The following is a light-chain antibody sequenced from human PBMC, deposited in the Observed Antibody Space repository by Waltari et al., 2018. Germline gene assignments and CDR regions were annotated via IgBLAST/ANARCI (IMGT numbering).Light chain of an antibody. CDR2: ETY. Sequence: QSVLTQPPSVSAAPGQTVTIACSGSSSNIGINYVSWYQHLPGTTPKHLIYETYTRPSGIPDRFSGSKAVASATLVITGLQPADEADYYCGTWDSSLRAGVFGSGTKVTV. J-gene: IGLJ1*01. CDR3: GTWDSSLRAGV. V-gene: IGLV1-51*02. CDR1: SSNIGINY.